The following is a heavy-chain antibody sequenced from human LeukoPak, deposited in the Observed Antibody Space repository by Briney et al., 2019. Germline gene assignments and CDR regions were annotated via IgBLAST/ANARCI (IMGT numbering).Heavy chain of an antibody. CDR2: IYTSGST. Sequence: SEILSLTCTVSGGSISSYYWSWIRQPAGKGLEWIGRIYTSGSTNYNPSLKGRVTMSVDTSKNQFSLKLSSVTAADTAVYYCARDRYYYDSSGYLFDYWGQGTLVTVSS. D-gene: IGHD3-22*01. CDR3: ARDRYYYDSSGYLFDY. CDR1: GGSISSYY. V-gene: IGHV4-4*07. J-gene: IGHJ4*02.